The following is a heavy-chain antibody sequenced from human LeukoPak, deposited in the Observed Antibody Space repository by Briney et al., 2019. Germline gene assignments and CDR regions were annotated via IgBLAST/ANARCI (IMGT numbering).Heavy chain of an antibody. CDR2: IDHSGST. CDR3: ARRLYPYAFDI. D-gene: IGHD2-8*01. J-gene: IGHJ3*02. CDR1: GGSISSHY. V-gene: IGHV4-59*11. Sequence: SEILSLTCTVSGGSISSHYWSWIRQPPGKGLEWIGYIDHSGSTNYNPSLQSRVTISVDMSNNQFSLKLRSVTAADTAVYYCARRLYPYAFDIWGQGTMVTVSS.